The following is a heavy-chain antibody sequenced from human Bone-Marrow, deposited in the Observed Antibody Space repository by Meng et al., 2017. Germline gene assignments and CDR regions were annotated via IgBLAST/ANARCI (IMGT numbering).Heavy chain of an antibody. J-gene: IGHJ4*02. CDR1: GFTFSNYA. CDR2: ISYDGSFK. V-gene: IGHV3-30*04. Sequence: QVQLVESGGGLVKPGGSLRLSCAASGFTFSNYAMHWVRQAPGKGLEWVAVISYDGSFKDYADSVKGRFTISRDNSKYILYLQMNSLRADDTAVYFCAKDWSFFEYWGQGTLVTVSS. CDR3: AKDWSFFEY.